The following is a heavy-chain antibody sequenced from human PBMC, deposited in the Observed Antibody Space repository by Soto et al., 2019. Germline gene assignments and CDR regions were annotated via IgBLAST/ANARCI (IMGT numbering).Heavy chain of an antibody. D-gene: IGHD3-9*01. CDR3: ARRRPTGYYNY. CDR2: ISSSSSDT. V-gene: IGHV3-11*05. CDR1: GFPFSDYY. Sequence: QVQLVESGGDLVKPGGSLRLSCAASGFPFSDYYMSWIRQAPGKGLEWVSSISSSSSDTNYAQSVKGRFTISRDNAKNSLHLQMNSLRAEDTAVYYCARRRPTGYYNYWGQGTVVTVSA. J-gene: IGHJ4*02.